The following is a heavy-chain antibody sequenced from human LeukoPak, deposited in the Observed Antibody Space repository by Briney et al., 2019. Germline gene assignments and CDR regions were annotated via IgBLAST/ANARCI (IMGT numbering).Heavy chain of an antibody. V-gene: IGHV4-59*02. D-gene: IGHD2-21*01. Sequence: SETLSRTCTVSGGSVSSYYWSWLRQSPGKGLEWIGYVYYSGSTNYNPALKSRVTISLDTSENQFSLKLSSVTAADTAVYYCAREANSPTARYWYFDLWGRGTQVTVSS. J-gene: IGHJ2*01. CDR1: GGSVSSYY. CDR2: VYYSGST. CDR3: AREANSPTARYWYFDL.